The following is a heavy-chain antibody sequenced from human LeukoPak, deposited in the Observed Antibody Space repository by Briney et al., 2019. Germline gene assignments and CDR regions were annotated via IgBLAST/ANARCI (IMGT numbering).Heavy chain of an antibody. J-gene: IGHJ4*02. CDR2: ISSGSYT. V-gene: IGHV3-21*06. CDR1: GFTFSGYS. D-gene: IGHD6-19*01. CDR3: ARRGPGSGWPTDY. Sequence: PGGSLRLSCAASGFTFSGYSMNWVRQVPGKGLEWVSSISSGSYTYYAESVKGRFTISRDNAKNAVYLQMNGLRAEDTAVYFCARRGPGSGWPTDYWGQGTLVTVSS.